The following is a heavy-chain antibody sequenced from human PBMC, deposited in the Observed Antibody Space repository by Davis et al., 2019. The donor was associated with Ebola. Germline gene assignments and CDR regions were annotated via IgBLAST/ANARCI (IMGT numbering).Heavy chain of an antibody. Sequence: SETLSLTCTVSGGSISSYYWNWIRQPPGKGLEWIGYIYYSGSTDYSPSLRGRVTISLDTSKNQFSLRLSSVTAADTAVYYRARSHSDWLLPFDYWGQGTLATVSS. V-gene: IGHV4-59*01. CDR3: ARSHSDWLLPFDY. CDR1: GGSISSYY. D-gene: IGHD3-9*01. J-gene: IGHJ4*02. CDR2: IYYSGST.